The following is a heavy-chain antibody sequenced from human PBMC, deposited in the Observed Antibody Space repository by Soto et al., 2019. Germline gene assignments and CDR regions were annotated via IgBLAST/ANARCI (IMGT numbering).Heavy chain of an antibody. Sequence: GGSLRLSCAASGFTFSSYWMHWVRQAPGKGLVWVSRINSDGSSTSYADSVKGRFTISRDNAKNTLYLQMNSLRAEDTAVYYCARGDYGDYGVELFDYWGQGTLVTVSS. CDR1: GFTFSSYW. V-gene: IGHV3-74*01. CDR2: INSDGSST. D-gene: IGHD4-17*01. CDR3: ARGDYGDYGVELFDY. J-gene: IGHJ4*02.